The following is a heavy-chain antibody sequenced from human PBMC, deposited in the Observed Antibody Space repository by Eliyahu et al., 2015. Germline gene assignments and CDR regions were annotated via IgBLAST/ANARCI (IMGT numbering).Heavy chain of an antibody. V-gene: IGHV2-70*04. CDR1: GFSLSTSGMR. Sequence: QVTLKESGPALVKPTQTLTLTCTFSGFSLSTSGMRVSWIRQPPGKALEWLARIDWDDDKFYSTSLKTRLTISKDTSKNQVVLTMTKMDPADTATYYCARARQWSWYFDLWGRGTLVTVSS. CDR3: ARARQWSWYFDL. J-gene: IGHJ2*01. CDR2: IDWDDDK. D-gene: IGHD6-19*01.